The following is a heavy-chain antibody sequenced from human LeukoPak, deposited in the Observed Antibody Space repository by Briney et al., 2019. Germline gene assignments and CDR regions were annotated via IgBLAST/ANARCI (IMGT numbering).Heavy chain of an antibody. CDR3: ARRRGGSYPFDY. V-gene: IGHV3-48*02. D-gene: IGHD1-26*01. Sequence: PGGSLRLSCAASGFTFSSYSMNWVRQAPGKGLEWVSYISSSSGAIYYADSVKGRFTISRDNAENSLYLQMNSLRDEDSAVYYCARRRGGSYPFDYWGQGTLVTVSS. J-gene: IGHJ4*02. CDR1: GFTFSSYS. CDR2: ISSSSGAI.